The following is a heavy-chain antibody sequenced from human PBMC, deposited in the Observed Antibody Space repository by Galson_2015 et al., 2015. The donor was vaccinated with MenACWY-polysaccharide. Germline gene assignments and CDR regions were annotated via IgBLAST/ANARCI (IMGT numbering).Heavy chain of an antibody. CDR1: GFTFSSYA. D-gene: IGHD3-16*02. CDR2: ISGSGSNT. Sequence: SLRLSCAASGFTFSSYAMSWVRQAPGKGLEWVSSISGSGSNTYYADSVKGRFTISRDNSKNTLYLQMNSLRAEDTAVYYCAKTGGGYVWRRCRDPFDYWGQGTLVTVSS. J-gene: IGHJ4*02. V-gene: IGHV3-23*01. CDR3: AKTGGGYVWRRCRDPFDY.